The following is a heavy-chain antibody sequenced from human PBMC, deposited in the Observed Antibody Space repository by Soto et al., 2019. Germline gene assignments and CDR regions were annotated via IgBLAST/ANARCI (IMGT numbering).Heavy chain of an antibody. Sequence: ASVKVSCKASGGTFSSYAISWVRQAPGQGLEWMGGIIPIFGTANYAQKFQGRVTMTRDTSISIAYMELSSLRSDDTAVYYCARDRVDYSSFHYGMDIWGQGTTVTVSS. J-gene: IGHJ6*02. CDR3: ARDRVDYSSFHYGMDI. CDR2: IIPIFGTA. D-gene: IGHD6-19*01. CDR1: GGTFSSYA. V-gene: IGHV1-69*05.